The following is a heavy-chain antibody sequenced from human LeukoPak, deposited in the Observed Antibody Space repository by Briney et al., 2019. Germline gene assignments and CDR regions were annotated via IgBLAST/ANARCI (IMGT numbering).Heavy chain of an antibody. Sequence: GGSLRLSCAASGFIFSRYWMSWVRQAPGKGLEWVANVKDDGSVKYYVDSVKGRFTISRDNAKNSVYLQMTSLRADDTAIYYCATSAGSPGNSWGQGTLITVSS. CDR3: ATSAGSPGNS. J-gene: IGHJ4*02. D-gene: IGHD4-23*01. CDR2: VKDDGSVK. CDR1: GFIFSRYW. V-gene: IGHV3-7*01.